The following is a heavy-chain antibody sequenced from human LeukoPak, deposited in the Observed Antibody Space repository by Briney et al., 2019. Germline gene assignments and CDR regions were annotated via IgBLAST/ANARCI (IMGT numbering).Heavy chain of an antibody. Sequence: SETLSLTCTVSGGSISSSSYYWGWIRQPPGKGLEWIGIIYYSGSTYYNPSLKSRLTISVDTSKNQFSLKLSSVTATDTAVYYCARRGYCSSTSCYEYWFDPWGQGTLVTASS. V-gene: IGHV4-39*01. J-gene: IGHJ5*02. CDR2: IYYSGST. D-gene: IGHD2-2*01. CDR3: ARRGYCSSTSCYEYWFDP. CDR1: GGSISSSSYY.